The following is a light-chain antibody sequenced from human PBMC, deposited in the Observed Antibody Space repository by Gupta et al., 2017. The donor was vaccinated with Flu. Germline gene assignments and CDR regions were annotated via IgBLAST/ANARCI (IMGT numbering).Light chain of an antibody. CDR3: QQFGSSPAT. CDR1: QSVSNNY. CDR2: GAS. Sequence: GNLSLSPGERATLSCRASQSVSNNYLAWYQQKPGQAPRLLIYGASSRATGIPDRFSGSGSGTDFTLTISRLEPEDFSVYYCQQFGSSPATFGQGTKVEIK. J-gene: IGKJ1*01. V-gene: IGKV3-20*01.